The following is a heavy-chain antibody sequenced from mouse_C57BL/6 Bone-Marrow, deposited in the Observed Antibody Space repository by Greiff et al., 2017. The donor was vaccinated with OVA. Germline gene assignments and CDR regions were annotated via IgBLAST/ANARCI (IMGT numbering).Heavy chain of an antibody. CDR3: ARTITKVVEGDFDY. CDR1: GYTFTSYW. D-gene: IGHD1-1*01. CDR2: IHPNSGST. J-gene: IGHJ2*01. V-gene: IGHV1-64*01. Sequence: QVQLQQPGAELVKPGASVKLSCKASGYTFTSYWMHWVKQRPGQGLEWIGMIHPNSGSTNYNEKFKSKATLTVDKSSSTAYMQLSSLTSEDSAVYYCARTITKVVEGDFDYWGQGTTLTVSS.